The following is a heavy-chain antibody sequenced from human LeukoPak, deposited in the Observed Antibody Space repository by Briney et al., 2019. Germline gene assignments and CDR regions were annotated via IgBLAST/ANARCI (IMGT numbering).Heavy chain of an antibody. V-gene: IGHV3-15*01. D-gene: IGHD5-18*01. CDR1: GFTFSNAC. J-gene: IGHJ4*02. Sequence: GGSLRLSCAASGFTFSNACMSWVRQAPGKGLEWVGHIKGKAEGGTTDYAAPVQGSFTISRDDSNNTLYLQMNSLKTEDTAVYYCTTGTWIQLWLADYWGQGTLVTVSS. CDR3: TTGTWIQLWLADY. CDR2: IKGKAEGGTT.